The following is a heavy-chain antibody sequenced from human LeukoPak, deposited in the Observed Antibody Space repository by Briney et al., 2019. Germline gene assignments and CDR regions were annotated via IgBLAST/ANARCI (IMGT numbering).Heavy chain of an antibody. Sequence: GGSLRLSCAASGFTFSSYAMHWVRQAPGKGLEWVAVISYDGSNKYYADSVKGRFTISRDNSKNTLYLQMNSLRAEDTAVYYCARVAVRRAGYYYGMDVWGQGTTVTVSS. J-gene: IGHJ6*02. V-gene: IGHV3-30-3*01. CDR1: GFTFSSYA. D-gene: IGHD6-19*01. CDR3: ARVAVRRAGYYYGMDV. CDR2: ISYDGSNK.